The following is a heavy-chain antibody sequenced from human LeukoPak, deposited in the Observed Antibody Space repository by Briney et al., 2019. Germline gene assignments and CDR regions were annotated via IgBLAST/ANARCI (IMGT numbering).Heavy chain of an antibody. D-gene: IGHD3-9*01. Sequence: KAGGSLRLSCTASGFTFSSYGMHWVRQAPGKGLEWVSYISSSSGYIYYADSVKGRFTISRDNAKNSLYLQMNSLRAEDTAVYYCARGVELTGYSDYWGRGTLVTVSS. CDR1: GFTFSSYG. CDR2: ISSSSGYI. V-gene: IGHV3-21*01. CDR3: ARGVELTGYSDY. J-gene: IGHJ4*02.